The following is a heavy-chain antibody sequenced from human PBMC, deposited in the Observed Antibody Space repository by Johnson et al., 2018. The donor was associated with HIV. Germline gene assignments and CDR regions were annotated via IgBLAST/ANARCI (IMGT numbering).Heavy chain of an antibody. CDR1: GFTFADYG. D-gene: IGHD6-19*01. CDR3: AKDDNLGVWYSDAFDV. Sequence: QVLLVESGGGVVQPGGSLRLSCAASGFTFADYGMHWVRQPPGKGLEWVAFIAHDESITHYADSVKGRFTMSRDNSKNTLYLHIKSLRPEDTSIYYCAKDDNLGVWYSDAFDVWGQGTVVTVSS. V-gene: IGHV3-30*02. J-gene: IGHJ3*01. CDR2: IAHDESIT.